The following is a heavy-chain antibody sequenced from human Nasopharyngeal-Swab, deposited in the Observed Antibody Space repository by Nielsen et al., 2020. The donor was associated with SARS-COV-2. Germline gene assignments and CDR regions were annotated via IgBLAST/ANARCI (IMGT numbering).Heavy chain of an antibody. Sequence: VRQAPGKGLEWIGEIYHSGSTNYNPSLKSRVTISVDKSKNQFSLKLSSVTAADAAVYYCASPQGSSGHYYMDVWGKGTTVTASS. CDR2: IYHSGST. D-gene: IGHD3-22*01. J-gene: IGHJ6*03. V-gene: IGHV4-4*02. CDR3: ASPQGSSGHYYMDV.